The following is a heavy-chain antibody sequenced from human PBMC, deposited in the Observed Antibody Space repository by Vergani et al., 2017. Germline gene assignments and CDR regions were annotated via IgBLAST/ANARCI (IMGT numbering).Heavy chain of an antibody. J-gene: IGHJ6*02. CDR1: GGSISSSSYY. D-gene: IGHD6-13*01. CDR2: IYYSGST. CDR3: ARHQSEQQLGSWFYYYGMDV. V-gene: IGHV4-39*01. Sequence: QLQLQESGPGLVKPSETLSLTCTVSGGSISSSSYYWGWIRQPPGKGLEWIGSIYYSGSTYYNPSLKSRVTISVDTSKNQFSLKLSSVTAADTAVYYCARHQSEQQLGSWFYYYGMDVWGQGP.